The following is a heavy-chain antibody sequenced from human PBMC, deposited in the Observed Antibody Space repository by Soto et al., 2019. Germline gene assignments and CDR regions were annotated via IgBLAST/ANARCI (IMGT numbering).Heavy chain of an antibody. CDR3: ARDPSTADKLIGVWFDP. V-gene: IGHV1-69*17. CDR1: GDTFGRFN. Sequence: QIRLEKSGAEVETPGSSVRISCKASGDTFGRFNINWVRQAPGQGLEWMGGIKPVSDITTYAPGFQGRVTFTSDPSTDTVFMHLSGLRSEDTATYYCARDPSTADKLIGVWFDPWGQGTLVTVSS. J-gene: IGHJ5*02. D-gene: IGHD6-13*01. CDR2: IKPVSDIT.